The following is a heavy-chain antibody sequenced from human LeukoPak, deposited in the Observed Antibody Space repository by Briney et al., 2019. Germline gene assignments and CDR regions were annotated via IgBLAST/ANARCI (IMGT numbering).Heavy chain of an antibody. Sequence: GGSLRLSCAASGFIFSSFAMTWVRQAPGKALEWVSAIRRSGFSTYYADPVKGRFTISRDNSKNTVFLQMNSLRAEDTAVYYCAKESPIGVAGVWGQGTLVTVSS. CDR3: AKESPIGVAGV. CDR1: GFIFSSFA. J-gene: IGHJ4*02. D-gene: IGHD6-19*01. V-gene: IGHV3-23*01. CDR2: IRRSGFST.